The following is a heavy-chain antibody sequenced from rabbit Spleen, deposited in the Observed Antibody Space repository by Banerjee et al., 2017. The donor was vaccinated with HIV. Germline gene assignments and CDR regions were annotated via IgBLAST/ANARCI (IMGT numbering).Heavy chain of an antibody. V-gene: IGHV1S40*01. CDR2: IYTGNGKT. Sequence: QSLEESGGGLVKPGASLTLTCKASGFDFSSYYDICWVRQAPGKGLEWIGCIYTGNGKTHYASWAKVRFTISKTSSTTVTLQMTSLTAADTATYFCARDLVAVIGWNFNLWGQGTLVTVS. J-gene: IGHJ4*01. CDR3: ARDLVAVIGWNFNL. CDR1: GFDFSSYYD. D-gene: IGHD1-1*01.